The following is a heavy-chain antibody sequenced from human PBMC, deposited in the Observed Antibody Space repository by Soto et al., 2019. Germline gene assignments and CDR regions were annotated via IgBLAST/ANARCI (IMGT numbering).Heavy chain of an antibody. Sequence: XTLSLTCTVSGGSLSSYEWSWIRQSPGKGLEWIGYLFYTGSTKYNPALKRRVTISVDTSKNQFSLKFNSVSAADTGLYYCARSYSGTLYGYDTWGQGILGTVSS. CDR2: LFYTGST. CDR1: GGSLSSYE. CDR3: ARSYSGTLYGYDT. V-gene: IGHV4-59*01. D-gene: IGHD1-26*01. J-gene: IGHJ5*02.